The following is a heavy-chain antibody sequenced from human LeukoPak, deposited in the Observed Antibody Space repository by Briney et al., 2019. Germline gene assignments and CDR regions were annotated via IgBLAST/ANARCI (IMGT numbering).Heavy chain of an antibody. CDR1: GYAFTNSA. CDR3: ARRGPGYCGTTSCYGVDY. D-gene: IGHD2-2*01. CDR2: INTDTGNP. V-gene: IGHV7-4-1*02. J-gene: IGHJ4*02. Sequence: GASVTVCCTASGYAFTNSAMNWVRQAPGQGLKWMGWINTDTGNPTYSQGFTGRCVFSLDTSVSTAYLQISSLNAEDTAVYYCARRGPGYCGTTSCYGVDYWGQGTLVTVSS.